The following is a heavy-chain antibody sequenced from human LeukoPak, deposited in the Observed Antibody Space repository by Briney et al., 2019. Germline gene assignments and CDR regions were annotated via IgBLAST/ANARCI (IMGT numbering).Heavy chain of an antibody. J-gene: IGHJ4*02. Sequence: SETLSLTCTVSGGSISSYYWSWIRQPPGKGLEWIGYIYYSGSTNYNPSLKSRVTISADTSKNQFSLKLSSVTAADTAVYYCARKYSSSWYRPQYYFDYWGQGTLVTVSS. V-gene: IGHV4-59*12. CDR1: GGSISSYY. CDR2: IYYSGST. D-gene: IGHD6-13*01. CDR3: ARKYSSSWYRPQYYFDY.